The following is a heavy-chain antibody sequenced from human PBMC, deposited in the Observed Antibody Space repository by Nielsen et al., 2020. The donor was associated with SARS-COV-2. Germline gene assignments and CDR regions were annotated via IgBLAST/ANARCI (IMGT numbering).Heavy chain of an antibody. CDR1: GYTFTDYG. D-gene: IGHD6-19*01. J-gene: IGHJ4*02. V-gene: IGHV7-4-1*01. CDR2: INTNTGNP. CDR3: ARDEDSGWDL. Sequence: ASVKVSCKASGYTFTDYGMNWVRQAPGQGLEWMGWINTNTGNPTYARDFTGRFVFSLDTSVSTAYLQIYSLKGEDTAVYFCARDEDSGWDLWGQGTLVTVSS.